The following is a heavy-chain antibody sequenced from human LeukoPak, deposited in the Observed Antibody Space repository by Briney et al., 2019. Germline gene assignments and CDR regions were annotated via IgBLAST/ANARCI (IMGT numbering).Heavy chain of an antibody. CDR3: ARLYGYNFAVSRKYFDY. V-gene: IGHV4-30-2*03. J-gene: IGHJ4*02. CDR2: IYHSGTT. CDR1: GVSISRGGYA. D-gene: IGHD5-24*01. Sequence: PSETLSLTCAVSGVSISRGGYAWNWIRQPPGKGLEWIAYIYHSGTTYYNPSLESRVTISVDTSKNQFSLKLNSVTAADTAVYYCARLYGYNFAVSRKYFDYWGPGTLVTVSS.